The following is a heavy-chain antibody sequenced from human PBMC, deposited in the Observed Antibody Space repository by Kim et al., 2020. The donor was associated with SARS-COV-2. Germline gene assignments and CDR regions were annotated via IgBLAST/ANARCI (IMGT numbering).Heavy chain of an antibody. CDR3: ARGSYGDSLYYYYYYMDV. Sequence: SQTLSLTCAISGDSVSSNSAAWNWIRQSPSRGLEWLGRTYYRSKWYNDYAVSVKSRITINPDTSKNQFSLQLNSVTPEDTAVYYCARGSYGDSLYYYYYYMDVWGKGTTVTVSS. V-gene: IGHV6-1*01. CDR1: GDSVSSNSAA. D-gene: IGHD4-17*01. CDR2: TYYRSKWYN. J-gene: IGHJ6*03.